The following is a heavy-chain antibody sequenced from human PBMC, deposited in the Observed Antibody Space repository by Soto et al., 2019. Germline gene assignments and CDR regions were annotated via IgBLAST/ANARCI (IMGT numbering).Heavy chain of an antibody. CDR1: GGTFSSYA. J-gene: IGHJ3*02. D-gene: IGHD3-22*01. Sequence: ASVKVSCKASGGTFSSYAISWVRQAPGQGLEWMGGIIPIFGTANYAQKFQGRVTITADESTSTPYMELSSLRSEDTAVYYCARDYYDSSGYPLGAFDIWGQGTMVTVSS. CDR3: ARDYYDSSGYPLGAFDI. CDR2: IIPIFGTA. V-gene: IGHV1-69*13.